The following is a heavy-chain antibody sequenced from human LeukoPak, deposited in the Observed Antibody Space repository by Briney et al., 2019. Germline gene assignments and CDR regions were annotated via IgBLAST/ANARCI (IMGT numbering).Heavy chain of an antibody. J-gene: IGHJ3*02. V-gene: IGHV1-69*06. CDR2: IIPIFGTA. CDR3: ARGMVRGVIGGGAFDI. Sequence: SVKVSCKASGGTFSNYAITWVRQAPGQGLEWMGGIIPIFGTANYAQKFQGRVTITADKSTSTAYMELSSLRSEDTAVYYCARGMVRGVIGGGAFDIWGQGTMVTVSS. D-gene: IGHD3-10*01. CDR1: GGTFSNYA.